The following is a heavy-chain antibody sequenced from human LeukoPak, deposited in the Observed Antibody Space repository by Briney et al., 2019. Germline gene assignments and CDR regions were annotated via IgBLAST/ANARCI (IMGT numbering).Heavy chain of an antibody. D-gene: IGHD3-22*01. Sequence: PSETLSLTCTVSSGSISSGSYYWSWIRQPVGKGLEWIGRIYTSGSTNYNPSLKSRVTISVDTSKNQFSLKLSSVTAADTAVYYCARDDYYYDSSAFDIWGQGTMVTVSS. CDR3: ARDDYYYDSSAFDI. J-gene: IGHJ3*02. CDR2: IYTSGST. V-gene: IGHV4-61*02. CDR1: SGSISSGSYY.